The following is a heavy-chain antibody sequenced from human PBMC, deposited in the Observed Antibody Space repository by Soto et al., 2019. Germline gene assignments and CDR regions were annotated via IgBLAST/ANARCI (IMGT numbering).Heavy chain of an antibody. CDR1: GGSFGTNY. D-gene: IGHD3-10*01. J-gene: IGHJ5*02. V-gene: IGHV4-59*13. Sequence: QVQLQESGPRLVRPSGTLSLTCTISGGSFGTNYWRWIRQAPGKGLEWIGYTYHTGSTKYNPSLKSRATISVDTSKNQFSLTLNSAAAADTAVYYCATDSAGRGPFDPWGQGILVTVSS. CDR2: TYHTGST. CDR3: ATDSAGRGPFDP.